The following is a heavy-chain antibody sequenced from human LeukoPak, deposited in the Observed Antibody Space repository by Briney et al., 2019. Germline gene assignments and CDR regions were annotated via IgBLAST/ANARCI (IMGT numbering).Heavy chain of an antibody. J-gene: IGHJ6*02. CDR3: ARDLHYYVAMDV. CDR2: IDEKT. Sequence: GGSLRLSCPASGFGISGFAMTWVRQAPEKGLEWVSSIDEKTHYSESERGRFATSRDNFQHMVFLEMNALTAEDTAVYYCARDLHYYVAMDVWGQGTTVTVSS. V-gene: IGHV3-23*01. CDR1: GFGISGFA. D-gene: IGHD3-10*02.